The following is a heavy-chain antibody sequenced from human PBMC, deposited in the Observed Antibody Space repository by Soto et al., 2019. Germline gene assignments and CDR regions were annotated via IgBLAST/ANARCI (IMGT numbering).Heavy chain of an antibody. CDR3: ATPSSVMTASGIVY. CDR1: GASISSSDYS. V-gene: IGHV4-39*01. D-gene: IGHD6-13*01. J-gene: IGHJ4*02. CDR2: ISYSGST. Sequence: PSETLSLTCTVSGASISSSDYSWGWVRQSPGKGLEWIGNISYSGSTYYNPSLKSRVSLSVDTSKSQFSLTLNFVTAADTAVYYCATPSSVMTASGIVYWGQGTPVTVSS.